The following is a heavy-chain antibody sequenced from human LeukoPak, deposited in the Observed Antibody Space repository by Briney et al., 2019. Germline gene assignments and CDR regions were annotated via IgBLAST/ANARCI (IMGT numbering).Heavy chain of an antibody. J-gene: IGHJ4*02. D-gene: IGHD6-13*01. CDR2: INHSGST. Sequence: SETLSLTCAVYGGSFSGYYWSWIRQPPGKGLEWIGEINHSGSTNYNPSLKSRVTISVDTSKNQFSLKLSSVTAADTAVYYCARGHDDSSSWYYFDYWGQGTLVTVSS. CDR3: ARGHDDSSSWYYFDY. CDR1: GGSFSGYY. V-gene: IGHV4-34*01.